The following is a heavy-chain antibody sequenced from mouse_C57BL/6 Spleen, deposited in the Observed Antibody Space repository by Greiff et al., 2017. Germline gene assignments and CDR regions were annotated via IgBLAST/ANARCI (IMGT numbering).Heavy chain of an antibody. D-gene: IGHD1-1*01. CDR3: GRRKGITTVPGYFDV. Sequence: VQLQQSGPELVKPGASVKISCKASGYSFTDYNMNWVKQSNGKSLEWIGVINPNYGTTSYNQKFKGKATLTVDQSSSTAYMQLSSLTSEDSAVHYWGRRKGITTVPGYFDVWGTGTTVTVSS. CDR1: GYSFTDYN. CDR2: INPNYGTT. V-gene: IGHV1-39*01. J-gene: IGHJ1*03.